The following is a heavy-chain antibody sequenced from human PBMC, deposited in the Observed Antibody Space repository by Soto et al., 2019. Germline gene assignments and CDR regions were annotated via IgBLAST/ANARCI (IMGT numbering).Heavy chain of an antibody. V-gene: IGHV1-18*01. CDR2: ISAYNGNT. Sequence: ASVKVSCKASGYTFTSYGISWVRQAPGQGLEWMGWISAYNGNTNYAQKLQGRVTMTTDTSTSTAYMELRSLRSDDTAVYYCARDPAPVVRGVMGYYYGMDVWGQRTTVTVSS. D-gene: IGHD3-10*01. J-gene: IGHJ6*02. CDR3: ARDPAPVVRGVMGYYYGMDV. CDR1: GYTFTSYG.